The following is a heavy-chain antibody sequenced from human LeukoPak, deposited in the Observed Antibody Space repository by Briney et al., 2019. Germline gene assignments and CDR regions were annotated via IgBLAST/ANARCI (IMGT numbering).Heavy chain of an antibody. CDR2: IYPRGGST. CDR3: ARDQEAFDY. J-gene: IGHJ4*02. V-gene: IGHV1-46*01. Sequence: ASVKVSCKASGYNFTSNYIHWVRRAPGQGLEWMGMIYPRGGSTSYAQKFQGRVTVTRDTSTSTVHMELSGLRSEDTAVYYCARDQEAFDYWGQGTLVTVSS. CDR1: GYNFTSNY.